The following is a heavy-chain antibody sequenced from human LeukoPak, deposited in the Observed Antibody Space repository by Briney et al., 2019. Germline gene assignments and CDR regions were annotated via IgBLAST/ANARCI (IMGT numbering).Heavy chain of an antibody. CDR2: MNPNSGNT. J-gene: IGHJ5*02. D-gene: IGHD3-22*01. Sequence: ASVKVSCKASGYTFTSYDINWVRQATGQGLEWMGWMNPNSGNTGYAQKFQGRVTMTRNTSISTAYMELSSLRSEDTAVYYCARGRYYDTPFDPWGQGTLVTVSS. V-gene: IGHV1-8*01. CDR1: GYTFTSYD. CDR3: ARGRYYDTPFDP.